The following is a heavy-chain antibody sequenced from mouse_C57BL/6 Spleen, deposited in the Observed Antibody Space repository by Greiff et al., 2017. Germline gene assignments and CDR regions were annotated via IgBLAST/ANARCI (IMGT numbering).Heavy chain of an antibody. D-gene: IGHD2-4*01. CDR3: ARSYDYDGLFDY. CDR2: IHPNSGST. Sequence: QVQLKQPGAELVKPGASVKLSCKASGYTFTSYWMHWVKQRPGQGLEWIGMIHPNSGSTNYNEKFKSKATLTVDKSSSTAYMQLSSLTSEDSAVYYCARSYDYDGLFDYWGQGTTLTVSS. J-gene: IGHJ2*01. CDR1: GYTFTSYW. V-gene: IGHV1-64*01.